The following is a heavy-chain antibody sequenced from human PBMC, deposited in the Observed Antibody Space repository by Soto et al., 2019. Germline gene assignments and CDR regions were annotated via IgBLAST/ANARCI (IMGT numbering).Heavy chain of an antibody. D-gene: IGHD3-22*01. CDR3: AKDTYYHDTTGYYVFDY. Sequence: QVQLVESGGGVVQPGRSLTLSCAASEFTFSSYGIHWVRQAPGKGLEWVAVISYDGSKKQYADSVKGRFTISRDNSKNTLHLQMISLRAEDTAVYYCAKDTYYHDTTGYYVFDYWGQGTLVTVSS. CDR1: EFTFSSYG. J-gene: IGHJ4*02. CDR2: ISYDGSKK. V-gene: IGHV3-30*18.